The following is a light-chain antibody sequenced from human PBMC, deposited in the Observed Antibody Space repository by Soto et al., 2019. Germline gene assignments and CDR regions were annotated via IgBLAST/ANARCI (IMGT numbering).Light chain of an antibody. CDR1: SSNIGAGYD. CDR3: QSYDSILSVV. CDR2: SNR. V-gene: IGLV1-40*01. J-gene: IGLJ3*02. Sequence: QSVLTQPPSVSGAPGQRVTISCTGSSSNIGAGYDVHWYQQVPGTAPKLVIFSNRSRPSGIPDRFSGSKSGTSASLAITGLQAEDEGDYYCQSYDSILSVVFGGGTKLTVL.